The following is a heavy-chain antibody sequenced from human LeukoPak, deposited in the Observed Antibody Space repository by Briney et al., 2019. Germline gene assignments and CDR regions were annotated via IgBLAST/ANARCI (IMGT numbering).Heavy chain of an antibody. CDR3: ARWDIVVVTAGQGGDY. CDR1: GYTFTSYG. J-gene: IGHJ4*02. D-gene: IGHD2-21*02. V-gene: IGHV1-18*01. Sequence: ASVKVSCKASGYTFTSYGISWVRQAPGQGLEWMGWISAYNGNTNYAQKLQGRVTMTTDTSTSTAYLELRSLRSDDTAVYYCARWDIVVVTAGQGGDYWAQGTLVTVSS. CDR2: ISAYNGNT.